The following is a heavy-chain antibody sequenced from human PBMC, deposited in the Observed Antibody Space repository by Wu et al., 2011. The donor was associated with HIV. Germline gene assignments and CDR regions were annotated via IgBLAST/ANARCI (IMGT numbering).Heavy chain of an antibody. CDR2: IIPILGTA. J-gene: IGHJ4*02. CDR3: ARGMGPTAAMENYFDS. V-gene: IGHV1-69*05. Sequence: QVQPVQSGAEVKKPGSSVKVSCKASGGTFSTYAISWVRQAPGQGLEWMGGIIPILGTANCARKFQGRVTISTDESTHTAFLEMTGLTSDDTAIYYCARGMGPTAAMENYFDSWGQGTRVTVSS. D-gene: IGHD2-2*01. CDR1: GGTFSTYA.